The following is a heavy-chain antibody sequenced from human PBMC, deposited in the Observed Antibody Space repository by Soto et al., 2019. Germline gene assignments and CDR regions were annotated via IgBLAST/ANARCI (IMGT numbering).Heavy chain of an antibody. CDR3: ARDPRPSWKGDLRLYYFDS. CDR1: GYTFTTYG. Sequence: QVQLVQSGAEVKKPGASVKVSCKASGYTFTTYGISWVRQAPGQGLEWMGWISGNNGDTNYAQKLQGRVTMTTDTSTSTAYMELRSLRYDDTAVYYCARDPRPSWKGDLRLYYFDSWGQGTLVTVSS. CDR2: ISGNNGDT. D-gene: IGHD3-16*01. V-gene: IGHV1-18*01. J-gene: IGHJ4*02.